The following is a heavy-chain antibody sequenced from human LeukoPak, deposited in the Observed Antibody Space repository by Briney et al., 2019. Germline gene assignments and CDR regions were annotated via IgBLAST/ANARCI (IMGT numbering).Heavy chain of an antibody. CDR3: ARDQYYYDSSGYYSSYYFDY. CDR1: GFTFSSYW. V-gene: IGHV3-74*01. Sequence: GTSLRLSCAASGFTFSSYWMHWVRQAPGKGLVWVSRINSDGSSTSYADSVKGRFTISRDNAKNTLYLQMNSLRAEDTAVYYCARDQYYYDSSGYYSSYYFDYWGQGTLVTVSS. D-gene: IGHD3-22*01. J-gene: IGHJ4*02. CDR2: INSDGSST.